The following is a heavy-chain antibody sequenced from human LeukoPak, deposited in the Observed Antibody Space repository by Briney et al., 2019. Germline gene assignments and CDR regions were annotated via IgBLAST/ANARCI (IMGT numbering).Heavy chain of an antibody. Sequence: GGSLRLSCAASGFTFSNYAMSWVRQAPGKGLEWVSGISGGTGTPFYADSVKGRFTISRDNSKNTLYLQMSSLRGEDTAVYYCAKLTSASGAYGVDVWGQGTTVTVSS. CDR1: GFTFSNYA. V-gene: IGHV3-23*01. CDR3: AKLTSASGAYGVDV. CDR2: ISGGTGTP. D-gene: IGHD3-10*01. J-gene: IGHJ6*02.